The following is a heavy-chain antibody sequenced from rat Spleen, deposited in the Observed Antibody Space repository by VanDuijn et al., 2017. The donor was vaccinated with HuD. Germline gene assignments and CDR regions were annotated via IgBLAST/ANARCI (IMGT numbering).Heavy chain of an antibody. D-gene: IGHD1-2*01. CDR3: ARHSLYYYSRYIHEYFDN. V-gene: IGHV5-31*01. Sequence: EVQLVESGGGLVQPGRSLKLSCVASGFTFNNYWMTWIRQAPGKGLEWVASITNTGGSTYYPDSVKGRFTISRDNAKSTLYLQMDSLSSEDTATYYCARHSLYYYSRYIHEYFDNWGQGVMVTVSS. CDR2: ITNTGGST. CDR1: GFTFNNYW. J-gene: IGHJ2*01.